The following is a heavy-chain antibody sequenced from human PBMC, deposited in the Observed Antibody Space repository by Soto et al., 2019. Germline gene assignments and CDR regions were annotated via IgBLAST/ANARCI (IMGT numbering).Heavy chain of an antibody. J-gene: IGHJ6*02. D-gene: IGHD3-10*01. CDR2: ISGSGATT. Sequence: GGSLRLSCATSGFSFGGYAMSWVRQAPGKGLDWVSSISGSGATTYYADSVKGRFTISRDNSKNTLYLQMNSLRAEDTAVYYCAKDLSIKVTPGPNLYYYGMDVWGQGTTVTVAS. CDR3: AKDLSIKVTPGPNLYYYGMDV. CDR1: GFSFGGYA. V-gene: IGHV3-23*01.